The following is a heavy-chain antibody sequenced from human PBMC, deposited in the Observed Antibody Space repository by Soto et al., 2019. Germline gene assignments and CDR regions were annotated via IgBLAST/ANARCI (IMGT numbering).Heavy chain of an antibody. J-gene: IGHJ1*01. Sequence: GGSLRLSCAASGFTFSSYAMSWVRRAPGKGLEWVSGISRNGRITKYADSVKGRFIISRDNFKNTLFLQMNSLRAEDTAVYYCAKDVHYDIVTGIEYFHHWAQGTLVTVSS. V-gene: IGHV3-23*01. CDR3: AKDVHYDIVTGIEYFHH. CDR2: ISRNGRIT. D-gene: IGHD3-9*01. CDR1: GFTFSSYA.